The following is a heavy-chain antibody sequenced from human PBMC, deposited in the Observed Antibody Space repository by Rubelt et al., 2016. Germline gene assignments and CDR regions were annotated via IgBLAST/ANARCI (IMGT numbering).Heavy chain of an antibody. CDR3: ASSAYSSSWGYFDS. Sequence: QVQLQESGPGLAKPSETLSLTCTVSGGSISTYYWSWIRQPPGKGLEWIGYIYYSGGTNYNPSLKSRVPLSVDTSQSQFSLKLSSVTAADTAIYYCASSAYSSSWGYFDSWGQGSLVTVSS. CDR1: GGSISTYY. V-gene: IGHV4-59*08. CDR2: IYYSGGT. J-gene: IGHJ4*02. D-gene: IGHD6-13*01.